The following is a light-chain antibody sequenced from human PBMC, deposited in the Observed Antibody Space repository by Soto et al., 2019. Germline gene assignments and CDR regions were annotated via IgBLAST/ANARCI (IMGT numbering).Light chain of an antibody. V-gene: IGKV3-15*01. CDR2: GAS. Sequence: EIVMTQSPATLSVSPGERVTLSCRASQSVNSNLAWYQQKPGQAPRLPIHGASSRASGVPAKFSGSGSGTECTLTISSLQSEDCAVYHCHQYKSGPQYTFGQGTKLEIK. J-gene: IGKJ2*01. CDR3: HQYKSGPQYT. CDR1: QSVNSN.